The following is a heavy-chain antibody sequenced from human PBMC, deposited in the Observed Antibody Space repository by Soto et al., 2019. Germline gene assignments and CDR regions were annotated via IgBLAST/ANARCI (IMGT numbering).Heavy chain of an antibody. CDR2: IDPSDSQT. CDR1: GYRFAGYW. Sequence: GESLKISCKGSGYRFAGYWITWVRQKPGKGLEWMGRIDPSDSQTYYSPSFRGHVTISVTKSITTVFLQWSSLRASGTAMYYCARQIYDSDTGPNFQYYFDSWGQGTPVTVSS. J-gene: IGHJ4*02. D-gene: IGHD3-22*01. V-gene: IGHV5-10-1*01. CDR3: ARQIYDSDTGPNFQYYFDS.